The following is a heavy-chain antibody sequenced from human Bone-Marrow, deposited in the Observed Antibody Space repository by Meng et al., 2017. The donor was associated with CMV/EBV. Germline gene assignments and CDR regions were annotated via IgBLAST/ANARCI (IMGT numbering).Heavy chain of an antibody. J-gene: IGHJ6*02. CDR1: GFTFSSYW. CDR2: IKQDGSEK. V-gene: IGHV3-7*01. CDR3: ARGNWNYGHYYYYGMDV. D-gene: IGHD1-7*01. Sequence: GESLKISCAASGFTFSSYWMSWVRQAPGKGLEWVANIKQDGSEKYYVDSVKGRFTISRDNAKNSLYLQMNSLRAEDTAVYYCARGNWNYGHYYYYGMDVWGQGTTVTVSS.